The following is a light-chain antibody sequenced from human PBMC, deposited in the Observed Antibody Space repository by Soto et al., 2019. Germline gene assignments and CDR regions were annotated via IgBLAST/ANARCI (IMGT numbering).Light chain of an antibody. CDR1: QSVSSTY. CDR2: GAA. CDR3: QQYGSGFT. J-gene: IGKJ3*01. V-gene: IGKV3-20*01. Sequence: EVVLTQSPGTLSLSPGERATLSCRASQSVSSTYLAWFQQRPGQAPRLLIYGAANRATGIPDRFSGSGSGTDFTLSISRLESEDFAVSYCQQYGSGFTFGPGAKVDIK.